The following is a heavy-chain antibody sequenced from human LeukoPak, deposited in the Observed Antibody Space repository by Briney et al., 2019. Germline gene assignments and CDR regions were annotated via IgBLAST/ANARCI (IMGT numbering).Heavy chain of an antibody. CDR3: ARDKEEYYYYYYGMDV. CDR2: ISYDGSNK. CDR1: GFTFSSYA. V-gene: IGHV3-30-3*01. J-gene: IGHJ6*02. Sequence: GGSLRLSCAASGFTFSSYAMHWVRQAPGKGLEWVAVISYDGSNKYYADSVKGRFTISRDNSKNTLYLQMNSLRAEDTAVYYCARDKEEYYYYYYGMDVWGQGTTVTVSS.